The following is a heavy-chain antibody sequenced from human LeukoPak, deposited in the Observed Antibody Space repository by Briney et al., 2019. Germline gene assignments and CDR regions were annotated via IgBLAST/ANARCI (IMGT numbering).Heavy chain of an antibody. CDR1: GFPFSTYG. V-gene: IGHV3-33*01. CDR3: ARSTAGFDY. Sequence: PGGSLRLSCAASGFPFSTYGMHWVRQAPGRGLEWVAVIWYDGNNKYYADSVKGRFTISRDNAKNSLSLQMSSLRAEDTAVYYCARSTAGFDYWGQGTLVTVSS. J-gene: IGHJ4*02. D-gene: IGHD1-1*01. CDR2: IWYDGNNK.